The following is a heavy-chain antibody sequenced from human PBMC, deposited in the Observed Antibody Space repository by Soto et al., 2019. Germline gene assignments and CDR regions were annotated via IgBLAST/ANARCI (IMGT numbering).Heavy chain of an antibody. D-gene: IGHD1-26*01. CDR2: INTDGSIT. CDR1: GFVFSSFW. J-gene: IGHJ4*02. CDR3: ARGGSFRFDY. V-gene: IGHV3-74*03. Sequence: GGSLSHSCSASGFVFSSFWIQWVRQVPGKGLEWVSRINTDGSITTYADSVKGRFTISRDNAKNTVFLQMNSLRAEDTAVYYCARGGSFRFDYWGQGALVTVS.